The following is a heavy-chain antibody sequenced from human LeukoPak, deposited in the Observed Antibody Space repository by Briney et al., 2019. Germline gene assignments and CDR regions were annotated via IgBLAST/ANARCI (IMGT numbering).Heavy chain of an antibody. CDR1: GFTFTTYA. D-gene: IGHD6-19*01. Sequence: GGSLRLSCAASGFTFTTYAMGWVRQAPGKGLEWVSGISDSGKSTYYADSVKGRFTISRDNSKNTLYMQINSPRVEDTAVYYCATLESSGWYFDYWGQGTLVTVSS. CDR3: ATLESSGWYFDY. J-gene: IGHJ4*02. V-gene: IGHV3-23*01. CDR2: ISDSGKST.